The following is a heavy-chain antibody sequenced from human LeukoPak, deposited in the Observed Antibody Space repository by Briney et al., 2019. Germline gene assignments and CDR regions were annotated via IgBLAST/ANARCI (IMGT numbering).Heavy chain of an antibody. CDR1: GGTFNIYA. CDR2: INPNSGGT. D-gene: IGHD2-2*01. Sequence: ASVKVSCKASGGTFNIYAITWVRQAPGQGLEWMGWINPNSGGTNYAQKFQGRVTMTRDTSISTAYMELSRLRSDDTAVYYCAREYHCSSTSCPSDYWGQGTLVTVSS. V-gene: IGHV1-2*02. J-gene: IGHJ4*02. CDR3: AREYHCSSTSCPSDY.